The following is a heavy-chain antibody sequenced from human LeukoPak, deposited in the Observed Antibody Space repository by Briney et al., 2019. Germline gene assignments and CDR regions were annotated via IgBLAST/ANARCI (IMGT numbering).Heavy chain of an antibody. J-gene: IGHJ3*02. CDR3: ARSSHYDILTGYSEEDAFDI. D-gene: IGHD3-9*01. CDR1: WFTLSWIY. V-gene: IGHV3-53*01. CDR2: NYNGGST. Sequence: PGGSLRLPWSTSWFTLSWIYISWVRQGSGEGVEWGSVNYNGGSTDYADSVKGTFTISRDNSKNTLYLQMNSLRVEDTAVYYCARSSHYDILTGYSEEDAFDIWGQGTMVTVSS.